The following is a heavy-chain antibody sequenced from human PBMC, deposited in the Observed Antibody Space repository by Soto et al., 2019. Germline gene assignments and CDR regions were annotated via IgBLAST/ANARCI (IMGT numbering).Heavy chain of an antibody. CDR1: GFTFSSYG. J-gene: IGHJ4*02. CDR2: IWYDGSNK. CDR3: ARERSSSGWYDLDY. Sequence: ESGGGVVQPGRSLRLSCAASGFTFSSYGMHWVRQAPGKGLEWVAVIWYDGSNKYYADSGKGRFTIYRDNSENTLYLQMNSLRAEDTAVYYCARERSSSGWYDLDYWGQGTLVTVSS. V-gene: IGHV3-33*01. D-gene: IGHD6-19*01.